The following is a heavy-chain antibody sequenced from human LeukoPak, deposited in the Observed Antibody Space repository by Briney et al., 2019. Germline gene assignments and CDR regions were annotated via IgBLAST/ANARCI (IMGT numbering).Heavy chain of an antibody. D-gene: IGHD3-22*01. CDR2: ISRTGGRT. V-gene: IGHV3-23*01. CDR3: ATDRAVAVVQWAVAARPAGNYFDY. Sequence: PGGSLRLSCAASGFTFINYGMSWVRQAPGKGLEWVSAISRTGGRTDYADSVKGRFTISRDNSQNTLYLHMSSLRVEDTAKYSCATDRAVAVVQWAVAARPAGNYFDYWGQGTLVTVSS. CDR1: GFTFINYG. J-gene: IGHJ4*02.